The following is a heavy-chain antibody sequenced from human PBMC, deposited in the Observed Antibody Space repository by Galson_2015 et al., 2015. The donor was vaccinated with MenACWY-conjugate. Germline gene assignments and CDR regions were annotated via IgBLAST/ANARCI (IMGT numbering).Heavy chain of an antibody. V-gene: IGHV6-1*01. J-gene: IGHJ3*01. CDR3: ARWGPSHTAYRPSTDQINDAFDV. CDR1: GDSVSSNNAA. D-gene: IGHD2-21*01. Sequence: CAISGDSVSSNNAAWTWIRQSPSRGLEWLGRTYYRSKWYNDYAFSLKSRITVNPDTSKNQFSLQLNSATPEDTAVYYCARWGPSHTAYRPSTDQINDAFDVWGQGTMVTVSS. CDR2: TYYRSKWYN.